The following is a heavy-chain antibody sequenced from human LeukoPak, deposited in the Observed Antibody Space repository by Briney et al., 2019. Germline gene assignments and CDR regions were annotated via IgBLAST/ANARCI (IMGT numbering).Heavy chain of an antibody. CDR2: ISGSGGST. D-gene: IGHD6-6*01. CDR1: GFTFSAYA. J-gene: IGHJ3*02. CDR3: AKGGTESSASRSGSDM. V-gene: IGHV3-23*01. Sequence: GGSLRLSCAASGFTFSAYAMSWVRQAPGKGLEWVSVISGSGGSTYYADSVKGRFTISRDNSKNTLYLQMNSLRAEDTAVYCCAKGGTESSASRSGSDMWSQGTMVTVPS.